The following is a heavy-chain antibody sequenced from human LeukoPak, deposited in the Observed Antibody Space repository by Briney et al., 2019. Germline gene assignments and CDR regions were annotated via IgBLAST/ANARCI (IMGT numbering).Heavy chain of an antibody. CDR1: GGSISSSSYY. D-gene: IGHD6-13*01. Sequence: RTSETLSLTCTVSGGSISSSSYYWGWIRQPPGKGLEWIGSIYYSGSTYYNPSLKSRVTISVDTSKNQFSLKLSSVTAADTAVYYCARVTPPLYSSSWRPFDYWGQGTLVTVSS. CDR3: ARVTPPLYSSSWRPFDY. J-gene: IGHJ4*02. V-gene: IGHV4-39*07. CDR2: IYYSGST.